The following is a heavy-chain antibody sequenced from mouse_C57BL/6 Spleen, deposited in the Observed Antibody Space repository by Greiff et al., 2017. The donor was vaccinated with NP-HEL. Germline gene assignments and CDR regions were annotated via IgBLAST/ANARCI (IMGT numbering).Heavy chain of an antibody. CDR3: ARHEDYYGSSYEGFAY. J-gene: IGHJ3*01. CDR2: ISGGGGNT. V-gene: IGHV5-9*01. D-gene: IGHD1-1*01. Sequence: EVNVVESGGGLVKPGGSLKLSCAASGFTFSSYTMSWVRQTPEKRLEWVATISGGGGNTYYPDSVKGRFTISRDNAKNTLYLQMSSLRSEDTALYFCARHEDYYGSSYEGFAYWGQGTLVTVSA. CDR1: GFTFSSYT.